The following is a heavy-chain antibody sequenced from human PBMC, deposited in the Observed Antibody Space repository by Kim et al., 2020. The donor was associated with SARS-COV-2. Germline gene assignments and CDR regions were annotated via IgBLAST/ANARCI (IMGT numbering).Heavy chain of an antibody. V-gene: IGHV4-4*02. J-gene: IGHJ5*02. CDR3: ARGIRIAAAGGGFDP. CDR1: GGSISSSNW. CDR2: IYHSGST. Sequence: SETLSLTCAVSGGSISSSNWWSWVRQPPGKGLEWIGEIYHSGSTNYNPSLKSRVTISVDKSKNQFSLKLSSVTAAYTAVYYCARGIRIAAAGGGFDPWGQGTLVTVSS. D-gene: IGHD6-13*01.